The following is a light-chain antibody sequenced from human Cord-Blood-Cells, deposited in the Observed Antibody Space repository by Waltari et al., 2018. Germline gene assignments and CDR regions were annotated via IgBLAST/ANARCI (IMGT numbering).Light chain of an antibody. Sequence: DIQMTQSSSYLSASVGDRVTITCRASQSISSYLNWYQQKPGKAPKLLIYAASSLQSGVPSRFSGSGSGTDFTRTISSLQPEDFATYYCQQSYSTPITFGQGTRLEIK. J-gene: IGKJ5*01. CDR1: QSISSY. CDR3: QQSYSTPIT. CDR2: AAS. V-gene: IGKV1-39*01.